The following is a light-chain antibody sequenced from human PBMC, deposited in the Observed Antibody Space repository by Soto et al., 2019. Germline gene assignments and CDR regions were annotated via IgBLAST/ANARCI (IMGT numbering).Light chain of an antibody. Sequence: QSALTQPASVSGSPGQSITISCTGTSSDVGGYNYVSWYQQHPGKVPKLMIYDVSNRPSGVSNRFSGSKSGNTASLTISGLQAEDEADYYCSSYTSTSTVVFGGATNLTVL. V-gene: IGLV2-14*01. CDR3: SSYTSTSTVV. CDR2: DVS. CDR1: SSDVGGYNY. J-gene: IGLJ2*01.